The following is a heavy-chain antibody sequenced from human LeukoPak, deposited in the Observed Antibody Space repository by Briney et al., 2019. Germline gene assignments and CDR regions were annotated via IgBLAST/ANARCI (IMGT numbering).Heavy chain of an antibody. V-gene: IGHV4-61*01. J-gene: IGHJ3*02. D-gene: IGHD1-14*01. Sequence: SETLSLTCTVSGYSISSDYYWSWIRQPPGKGLEWIGYIYYSGSTNYNPSLKSRVTISVDTSKNQFSLKLSSVTAADTAVYYCARVESYPLRNAFDIWGQETMVTVSS. CDR3: ARVESYPLRNAFDI. CDR1: GYSISSDYY. CDR2: IYYSGST.